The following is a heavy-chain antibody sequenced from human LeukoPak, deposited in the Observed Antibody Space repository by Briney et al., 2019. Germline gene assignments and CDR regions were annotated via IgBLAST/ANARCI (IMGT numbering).Heavy chain of an antibody. V-gene: IGHV4-59*12. J-gene: IGHJ4*02. Sequence: SETLSLTCTVSGASIRSYYWTWIRQPPGKGLEWIGYVYYSGRTNYNPSLKSRVTISVDTSKNLFSLQLNSVTPEDTAVYYCARDGIIAAADFDCWGQGTLVTVSS. CDR2: VYYSGRT. D-gene: IGHD6-13*01. CDR1: GASIRSYY. CDR3: ARDGIIAAADFDC.